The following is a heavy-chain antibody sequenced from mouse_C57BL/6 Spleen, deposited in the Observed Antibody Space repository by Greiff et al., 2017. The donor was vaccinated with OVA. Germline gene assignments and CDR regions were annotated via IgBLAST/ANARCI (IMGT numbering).Heavy chain of an antibody. V-gene: IGHV1-50*01. Sequence: QVQLQQPGAELVKPGASVKLSCKASGYTFTSYWMQWVKQRPGQGLEWIGEIDPSDSYTNYNQKFKGKATLTVDTSSSTAYMQLSSLTSEDSAVYYCARYRFLWGQGTLVTVSA. CDR1: GYTFTSYW. J-gene: IGHJ3*01. CDR3: ARYRFL. CDR2: IDPSDSYT.